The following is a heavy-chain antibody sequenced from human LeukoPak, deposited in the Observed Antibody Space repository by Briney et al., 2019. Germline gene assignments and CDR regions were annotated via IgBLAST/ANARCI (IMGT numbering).Heavy chain of an antibody. V-gene: IGHV3-33*06. Sequence: GGSLRLSCAASGFPFSSYGMHWVRQAPGKGLEWVAVIWYDGSNKYYADSVKGRFTISRDNSKNTLYLQMNSLRAEDTAVYYCAKDRMATITGFDYWGQGTLVTVSS. CDR3: AKDRMATITGFDY. CDR1: GFPFSSYG. J-gene: IGHJ4*02. D-gene: IGHD5-24*01. CDR2: IWYDGSNK.